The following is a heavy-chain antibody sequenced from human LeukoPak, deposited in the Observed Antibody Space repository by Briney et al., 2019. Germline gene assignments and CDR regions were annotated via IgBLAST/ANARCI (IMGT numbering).Heavy chain of an antibody. J-gene: IGHJ6*03. Sequence: SETLSLTCAVYGGSFSGYYWSWIRQPPGKGLEWIGEINHSGSTNYNPSLKSRVTISVDTSKNQFSLKLSSVTAADTAVYYCARGSNPQLLSVTNYHYYMDVWGKGTTVTVSS. CDR2: INHSGST. V-gene: IGHV4-34*01. CDR1: GGSFSGYY. CDR3: ARGSNPQLLSVTNYHYYMDV. D-gene: IGHD2-2*01.